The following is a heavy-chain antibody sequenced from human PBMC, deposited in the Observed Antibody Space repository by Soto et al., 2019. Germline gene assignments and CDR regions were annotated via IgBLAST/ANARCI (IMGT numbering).Heavy chain of an antibody. CDR1: EFTFSTYS. J-gene: IGHJ4*02. V-gene: IGHV3-48*02. Sequence: EVQLVESGGGLVQPGGSLRLSCAASEFTFSTYSMNWVRQAPGKGLGWISYISSTGSNIYYADSVKGRFTISRDNARNSLYLQMNSLRDEDTAVYYCARDSCRNTSCAANYWGQGTLVTVSS. D-gene: IGHD2-2*01. CDR3: ARDSCRNTSCAANY. CDR2: ISSTGSNI.